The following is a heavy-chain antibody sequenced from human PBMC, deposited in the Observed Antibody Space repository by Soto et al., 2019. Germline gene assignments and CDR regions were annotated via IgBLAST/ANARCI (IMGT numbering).Heavy chain of an antibody. CDR3: ARVVGGVPWSGGSCSYYYYMDV. CDR2: IHYSGST. D-gene: IGHD2-15*01. Sequence: QVQLQESGPGLVKPSETLSLTCTVSGGSISSDYWGWIRQPPGKGLEWIGFIHYSGSTNYNPSLKSRVTISVSTVKDPFSLDLGSVTGADTAVYFCARVVGGVPWSGGSCSYYYYMDVWGKGTTVTVSS. V-gene: IGHV4-59*01. J-gene: IGHJ6*03. CDR1: GGSISSDY.